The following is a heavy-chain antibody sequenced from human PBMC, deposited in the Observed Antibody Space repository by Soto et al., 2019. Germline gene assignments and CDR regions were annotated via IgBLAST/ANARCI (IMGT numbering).Heavy chain of an antibody. CDR3: VRAGATTLRDWFDP. Sequence: ASQSMSLTCTVSSASISGFYWSWIRKSAGKGLEWIGRIYATGTTDHNPSLKSRAMMSVDTSQKQCSLKLRSVTAAATAVYYCVRAGATTLRDWFDPWGQGTSGTVS. J-gene: IGHJ5*02. CDR1: SASISGFY. CDR2: IYATGTT. D-gene: IGHD1-1*01. V-gene: IGHV4-4*07.